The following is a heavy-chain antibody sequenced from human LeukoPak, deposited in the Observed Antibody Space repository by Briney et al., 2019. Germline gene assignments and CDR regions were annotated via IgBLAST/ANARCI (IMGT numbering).Heavy chain of an antibody. CDR2: ISGSGGRT. J-gene: IGHJ4*02. CDR1: GFTFSSYA. D-gene: IGHD1-26*01. Sequence: GGSLRLSCAASGFTFSSYAMSWVRQAPGKGLEWVSAISGSGGRTYYADSVKGRFTISRDNSKKTLYLQMNSLRAEDTAVYYCAKDRSGSYTLDYWGQGTLVTVSS. CDR3: AKDRSGSYTLDY. V-gene: IGHV3-23*01.